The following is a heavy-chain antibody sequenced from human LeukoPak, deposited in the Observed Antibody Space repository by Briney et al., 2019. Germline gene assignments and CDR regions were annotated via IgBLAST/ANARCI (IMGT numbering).Heavy chain of an antibody. J-gene: IGHJ5*02. CDR2: INHSGST. V-gene: IGHV4-34*01. CDR3: ASQGGSAYNWFDP. D-gene: IGHD3-10*01. Sequence: SETLSLTCAVYGGSFSGYYWNWIRQPPGKGLEWIGEINHSGSTNYNPSLKSRVTISVDTSKNQFSLKLSSVTAADTAVYYCASQGGSAYNWFDPWGQGTLVTVSS. CDR1: GGSFSGYY.